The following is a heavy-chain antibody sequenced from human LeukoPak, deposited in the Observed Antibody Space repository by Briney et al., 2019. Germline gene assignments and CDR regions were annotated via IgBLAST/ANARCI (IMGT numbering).Heavy chain of an antibody. CDR2: INLSGGST. J-gene: IGHJ4*02. V-gene: IGHV1-46*01. Sequence: ASVKVSCKASGYTFTSYYMHWVRQAPGQGLEWMGIINLSGGSTSYAKKFHGRVTMTTDMSTSTVYMELSSLRSEDTAVYYCARGSVVATLERGVGGYWGQGTLGTVSS. D-gene: IGHD5-12*01. CDR3: ARGSVVATLERGVGGY. CDR1: GYTFTSYY.